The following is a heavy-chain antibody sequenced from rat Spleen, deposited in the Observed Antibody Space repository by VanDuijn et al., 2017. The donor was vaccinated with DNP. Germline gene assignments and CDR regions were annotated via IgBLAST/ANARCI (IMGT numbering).Heavy chain of an antibody. Sequence: EVQLVESGGGVVQPGKSLKLSCAASGFSFSDSAMAWVRQSPKMGLEWVATIIYDGSHTFYRDSVQGRFIISRDNTKTTLNLQMDSLRSEDTATYYCARHGLITSRDWFAYWGQGTLVTVSS. CDR1: GFSFSDSA. V-gene: IGHV5-17*01. D-gene: IGHD1-10*01. CDR3: ARHGLITSRDWFAY. CDR2: IIYDGSHT. J-gene: IGHJ3*01.